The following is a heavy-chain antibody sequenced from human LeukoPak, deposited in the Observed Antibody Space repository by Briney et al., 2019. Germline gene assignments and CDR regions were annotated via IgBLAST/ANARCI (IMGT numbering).Heavy chain of an antibody. D-gene: IGHD6-19*01. CDR3: ARGRSSGWYGGAEYFQH. CDR1: GYTFTSYD. CDR2: MNPNSGNT. V-gene: IGHV1-8*01. Sequence: ASVKVSCKASGYTFTSYDINWVRQATGQGLEWMGWMNPNSGNTGYAQKFQGRVTMTRNTSISTAYMELSSLRSEDTAVYYCARGRSSGWYGGAEYFQHWGQGTLVTVSS. J-gene: IGHJ1*01.